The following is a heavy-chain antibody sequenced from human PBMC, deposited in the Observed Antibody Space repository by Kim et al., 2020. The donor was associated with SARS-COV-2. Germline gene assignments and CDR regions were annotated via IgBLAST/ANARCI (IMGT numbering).Heavy chain of an antibody. CDR2: IWYDGSNK. Sequence: GGSLRLSCAASGFTFSSYGMHWVRQAPGKGLEWVAVIWYDGSNKYYADSVKGRFTISRDNSKNTLYLQMNSLRAEDTAVYYCASATPTGTTSSFDYWGQGTLVTVSS. J-gene: IGHJ4*02. D-gene: IGHD1-1*01. CDR3: ASATPTGTTSSFDY. CDR1: GFTFSSYG. V-gene: IGHV3-33*01.